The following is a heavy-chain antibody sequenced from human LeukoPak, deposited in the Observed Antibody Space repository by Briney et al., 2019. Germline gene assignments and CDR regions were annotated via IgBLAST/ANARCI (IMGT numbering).Heavy chain of an antibody. CDR1: GFTFSSHE. J-gene: IGHJ4*02. CDR3: ARDDPGYSSSWTGPFDY. V-gene: IGHV3-48*03. Sequence: GGSLRLSCAASGFTFSSHEMNWVRQAPGKGLEWVSYISSSGSTIYYADSVKGRFTISRDNAKNSLYLQMNSLRAEDTAVYYCARDDPGYSSSWTGPFDYWGQGTLVTVSS. CDR2: ISSSGSTI. D-gene: IGHD6-13*01.